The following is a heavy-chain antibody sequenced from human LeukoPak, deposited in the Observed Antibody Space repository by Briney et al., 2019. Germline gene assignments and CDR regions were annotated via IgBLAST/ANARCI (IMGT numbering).Heavy chain of an antibody. CDR2: ISGSGGST. V-gene: IGHV3-23*01. CDR1: GFTFSKYT. CDR3: AKVPQPGITIFGVVIKSAFGMDV. J-gene: IGHJ6*02. D-gene: IGHD3-3*01. Sequence: GGSLRLSCVGSGFTFSKYTMSWVRQAPGKGLEWVSAISGSGGSTYYADSVKGRFTISRDNSKNTLYLQMNSLRAEDTAVYYCAKVPQPGITIFGVVIKSAFGMDVWGQGTTVTVSS.